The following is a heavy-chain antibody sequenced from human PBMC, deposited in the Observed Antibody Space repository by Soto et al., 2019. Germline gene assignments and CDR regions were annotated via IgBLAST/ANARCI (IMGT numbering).Heavy chain of an antibody. CDR3: AKAYGSGSYRYYFDY. J-gene: IGHJ4*02. CDR1: GFTFDDYA. Sequence: GGSLRLSCAASGFTFDDYAMHWVRQAPGKGLEWVSGISWNSGSIGYADSAKGRFTISRDNAKNSLYLQMNSLRAEDTALYYCAKAYGSGSYRYYFDYWGQGTLVTVSS. D-gene: IGHD3-10*01. V-gene: IGHV3-9*01. CDR2: ISWNSGSI.